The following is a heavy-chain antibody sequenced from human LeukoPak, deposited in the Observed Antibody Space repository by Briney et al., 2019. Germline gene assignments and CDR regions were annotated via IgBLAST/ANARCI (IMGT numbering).Heavy chain of an antibody. D-gene: IGHD3-3*01. CDR1: GFTFSDSN. CDR3: TRTPDFWSGYSD. V-gene: IGHV3-73*01. J-gene: IGHJ4*02. CDR2: IRSRANNYAT. Sequence: GGSLRLSCAASGFTFSDSNMHWVRQASGKGLEWVGRIRSRANNYATTYGASVTGRFTISRDDSKNTAYLQMNSLKTEDTAVFYCTRTPDFWSGYSDWGQGTLVTVSS.